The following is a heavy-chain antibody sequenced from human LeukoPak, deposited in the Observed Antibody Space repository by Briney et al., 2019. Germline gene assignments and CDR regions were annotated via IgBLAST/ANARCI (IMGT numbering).Heavy chain of an antibody. D-gene: IGHD3-10*01. J-gene: IGHJ4*02. CDR3: AGPGRSGSAFDY. CDR2: ISSGGGTI. CDR1: GFTFSSYE. V-gene: IGHV3-48*03. Sequence: GGSLRLSCSASGFTFSSYEMNWVRQAPRQGLEWVSYISSGGGTIYYADSVKGRFTMSRDNAKNSLYLQMNSLRAEDTAVYYCAGPGRSGSAFDYWGQGTLVTVSS.